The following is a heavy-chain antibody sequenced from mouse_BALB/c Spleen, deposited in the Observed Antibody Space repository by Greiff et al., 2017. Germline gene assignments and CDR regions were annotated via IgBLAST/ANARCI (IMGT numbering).Heavy chain of an antibody. CDR2: IYPGDGDT. V-gene: IGHV1-82*01. Sequence: VQLQQSGPELVKPGASVKISCKASGYAFSSSWMNWVKQRPGQGLEWIGRIYPGDGDTNYNGKFKGKATLTADKSSSTAYMQLSSLTSVDSAVYFCARGDDCFAYWGQGTLVTVSA. CDR3: ARGDDCFAY. CDR1: GYAFSSSW. J-gene: IGHJ3*01.